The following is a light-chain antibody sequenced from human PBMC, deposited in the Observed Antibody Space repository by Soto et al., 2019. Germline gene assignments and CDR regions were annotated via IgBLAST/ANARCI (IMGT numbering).Light chain of an antibody. CDR2: RAS. J-gene: IGKJ1*01. CDR3: QQRSNWPWT. V-gene: IGKV3-11*01. Sequence: EIVLTQSPGTLSLSAGYRATLSFRASQSVSSDYVAWYQQKPGQTPNVLIYRASNRATGIPARFSGSGSGTDFTLTISSLEPEDFAVYYCQQRSNWPWTFGQGTKVDIK. CDR1: QSVSSDY.